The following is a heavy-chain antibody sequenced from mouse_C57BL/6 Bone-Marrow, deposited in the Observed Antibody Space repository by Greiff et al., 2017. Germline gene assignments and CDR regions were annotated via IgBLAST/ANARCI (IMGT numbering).Heavy chain of an antibody. CDR2: INPNNGFT. J-gene: IGHJ3*01. Sequence: EVQGVESGPELAKPGASVKISCKASGYTFTDYTMHWVKQSHGKSLEWIGGINPNNGFTTYNQKFKVKSTLNVDKSSTTAYMELRSLTSEDSAVYCCARIRPYYRYDGWFTYGGQGALVTVSA. CDR1: GYTFTDYT. CDR3: ARIRPYYRYDGWFTY. V-gene: IGHV1-18*01. D-gene: IGHD2-14*01.